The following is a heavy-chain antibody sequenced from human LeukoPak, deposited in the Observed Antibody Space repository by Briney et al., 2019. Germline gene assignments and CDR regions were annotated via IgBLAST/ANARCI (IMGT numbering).Heavy chain of an antibody. CDR1: GFTFSSHS. CDR2: IKQDGSEK. Sequence: GGSLRLSCAASGFTFSSHSMNWVRQAPGKGLEWVANIKQDGSEKYYVDSVRGRFTTSRDNAKISLYLQMNSLRAEDTAVYYCATYSSSNAREFQYWGQGTLVTVSS. D-gene: IGHD2-2*01. CDR3: ATYSSSNAREFQY. J-gene: IGHJ1*01. V-gene: IGHV3-7*01.